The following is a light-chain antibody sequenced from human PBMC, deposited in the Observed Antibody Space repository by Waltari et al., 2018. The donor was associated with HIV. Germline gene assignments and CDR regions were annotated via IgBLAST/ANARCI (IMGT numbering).Light chain of an antibody. V-gene: IGKV3-15*01. J-gene: IGKJ1*01. CDR1: QSVRAK. CDR3: QQYDYWPPWT. CDR2: GAS. Sequence: VMTQSPATLSVSPGDRTTLSCRASQSVRAKLPWYQQKLGQPPRLLIYGASTRATGIAARFSGSGSGTEFTLTINSLQSEDYAVYYCQQYDYWPPWTFGQGTKVEMK.